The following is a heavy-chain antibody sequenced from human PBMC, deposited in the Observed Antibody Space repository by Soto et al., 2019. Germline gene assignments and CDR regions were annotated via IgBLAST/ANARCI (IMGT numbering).Heavy chain of an antibody. V-gene: IGHV4-59*01. J-gene: IGHJ2*01. Sequence: QVQLQESGPGLVKPSETLSLTCTVSGGSISSYYWSWIRQPPGKGLEWIGYIYYSGSTNYNPSLKSRVTRSVDTSKNQFSLKLSSVTAADTAVYYCARVPMGSSSAHFDLWGRGTLVTVSS. CDR2: IYYSGST. CDR1: GGSISSYY. D-gene: IGHD6-13*01. CDR3: ARVPMGSSSAHFDL.